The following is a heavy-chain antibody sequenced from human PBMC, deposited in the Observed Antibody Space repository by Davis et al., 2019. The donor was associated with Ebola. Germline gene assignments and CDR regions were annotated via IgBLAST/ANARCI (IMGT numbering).Heavy chain of an antibody. CDR2: LYSGGTT. Sequence: GGSLRLSCAASGFSVSTNYLSWVRQAPGKGLEWVSALYSGGTTYYADSVKGRFTISTHNSKNTLYLEMDSLRVEDTAVYYCARQVGTSTNFDYWGQGTLVTVSS. D-gene: IGHD1-26*01. CDR1: GFSVSTNY. CDR3: ARQVGTSTNFDY. J-gene: IGHJ4*02. V-gene: IGHV3-53*04.